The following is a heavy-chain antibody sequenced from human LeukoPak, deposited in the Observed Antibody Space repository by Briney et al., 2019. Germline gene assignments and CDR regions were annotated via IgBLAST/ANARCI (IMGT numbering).Heavy chain of an antibody. Sequence: PGGSLRLSCAASGFTFSSYWMSWVRQAPGKGLEWVAVIWYDGSNKYYADSVKGRFTISRDNSKNTLYLQMNSLRAEDTAVYYCAREGDLLGLDYWGQGTLVTVSS. CDR3: AREGDLLGLDY. V-gene: IGHV3-33*08. CDR1: GFTFSSYW. J-gene: IGHJ4*02. D-gene: IGHD3-10*01. CDR2: IWYDGSNK.